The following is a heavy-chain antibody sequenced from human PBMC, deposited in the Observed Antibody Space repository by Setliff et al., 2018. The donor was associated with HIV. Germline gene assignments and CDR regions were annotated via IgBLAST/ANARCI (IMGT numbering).Heavy chain of an antibody. D-gene: IGHD3-9*01. CDR3: AKTIVRYFDIFDN. V-gene: IGHV4-39*01. CDR2: IPPSGNT. CDR1: GGSISSTRYY. Sequence: SETLSLTCTVSGGSISSTRYYWGWIRQPPGTGLEWIGSIPPSGNTYCNQSLKSRVTTSVDTPKNQFSLKLNSVTAADTAVYYCAKTIVRYFDIFDNWGQGTLVTVSS. J-gene: IGHJ4*02.